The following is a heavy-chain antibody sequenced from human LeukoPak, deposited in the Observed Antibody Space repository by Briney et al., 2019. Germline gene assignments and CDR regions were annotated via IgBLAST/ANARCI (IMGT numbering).Heavy chain of an antibody. CDR1: GFTFSSYW. J-gene: IGHJ3*02. V-gene: IGHV3-7*03. D-gene: IGHD3-3*01. Sequence: PGGSLRLSCAASGFTFSSYWMSWVRQAPGKGLEWVANIKQDGSEKYYVDSVKGRFTISRGNAKNSLYLQMNSLRAEDTAVYYCARTYYDFWSGYLGTFDIWGQGTMVTVSS. CDR3: ARTYYDFWSGYLGTFDI. CDR2: IKQDGSEK.